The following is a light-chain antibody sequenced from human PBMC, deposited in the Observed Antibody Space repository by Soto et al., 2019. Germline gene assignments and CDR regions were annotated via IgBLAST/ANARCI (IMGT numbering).Light chain of an antibody. CDR3: QQCYNSPQT. CDR2: AAD. Sequence: DIHMTQSPSSLSAPPGERVTLTFGASQTITNYLNWYQQKSGKAPKLLIYAADTMPSGVPSRFSGSGSGTDYTLTISSLQPEDFATYYCQQCYNSPQTFGQGTKVDIK. CDR1: QTITNY. J-gene: IGKJ1*01. V-gene: IGKV1-39*01.